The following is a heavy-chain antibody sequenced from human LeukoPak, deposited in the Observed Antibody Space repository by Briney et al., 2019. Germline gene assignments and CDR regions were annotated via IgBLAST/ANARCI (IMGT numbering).Heavy chain of an antibody. D-gene: IGHD3-3*01. V-gene: IGHV1-8*03. Sequence: GASVKVSCKASGYTFTSYDINWVRQATGQGLEWMGWMNPNSGNTGYAQKFQGRVTITRNTSISTAYMELSSLRSEDTAVYYCARELGVVIPSGVRYYYYMDVWGKGTTVTVSS. CDR2: MNPNSGNT. CDR1: GYTFTSYD. CDR3: ARELGVVIPSGVRYYYYMDV. J-gene: IGHJ6*03.